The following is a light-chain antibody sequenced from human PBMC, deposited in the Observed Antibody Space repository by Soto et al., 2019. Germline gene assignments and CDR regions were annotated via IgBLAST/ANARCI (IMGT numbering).Light chain of an antibody. CDR1: SSDIGGSTY. J-gene: IGLJ1*01. CDR2: DVN. CDR3: TSYTRSGLYV. Sequence: QSVLTQPASVSGSPGQSITVSCTGTSSDIGGSTYVSWYQQHPGKAPRLKIYDVNNRPSGVAARFSASKSGNTASLTISGLQAEDEADYYCTSYTRSGLYVFGTGTKLTVL. V-gene: IGLV2-14*01.